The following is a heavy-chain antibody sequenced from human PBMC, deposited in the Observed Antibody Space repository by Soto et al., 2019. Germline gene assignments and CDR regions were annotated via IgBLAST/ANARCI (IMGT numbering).Heavy chain of an antibody. CDR1: GGSISSYY. CDR2: IYDSGST. J-gene: IGHJ6*03. D-gene: IGHD6-6*01. Sequence: SETLSLTCAVSGGSISSYYWSWIRQPPGKGLEWIGFIYDSGSTNYSPSLKSRVTISVDTSKNQFFLILSSVTAADTAIYYCARQRYSSSSGYYYYYMDVWGKGTTVTVSS. V-gene: IGHV4-59*08. CDR3: ARQRYSSSSGYYYYYMDV.